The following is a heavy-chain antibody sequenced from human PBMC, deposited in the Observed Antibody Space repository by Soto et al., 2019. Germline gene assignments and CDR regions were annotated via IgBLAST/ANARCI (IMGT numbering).Heavy chain of an antibody. CDR3: ASYSAYYYDSSGSRRAFDI. CDR1: GYTLTELS. D-gene: IGHD3-22*01. CDR2: FDPEDGET. V-gene: IGHV1-24*01. J-gene: IGHJ3*02. Sequence: GASVKVSGKVSGYTLTELSMHGVRQAPGKGLEWMGGFDPEDGETIYAQKFRGRVTMTEDTSTDTAYMELSSLRSEDTAVYYCASYSAYYYDSSGSRRAFDIWGQGTMVTVSS.